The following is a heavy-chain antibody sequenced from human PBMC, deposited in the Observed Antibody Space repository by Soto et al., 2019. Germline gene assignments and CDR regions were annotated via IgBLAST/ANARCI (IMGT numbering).Heavy chain of an antibody. V-gene: IGHV4-34*01. CDR3: ARGQEGLVATH. CDR1: AGSISGYY. CDR2: IKDGGYT. J-gene: IGHJ1*01. D-gene: IGHD5-12*01. Sequence: QVQLQQWGAGLLKPSETLSLNCAVNAGSISGYYWSWIRQPPGKGLEWIGEIKDGGYTNYSPSLKTRATISSDTSNIQFSQRLNTVTAADTGVYYCARGQEGLVATHWDQGALVTV.